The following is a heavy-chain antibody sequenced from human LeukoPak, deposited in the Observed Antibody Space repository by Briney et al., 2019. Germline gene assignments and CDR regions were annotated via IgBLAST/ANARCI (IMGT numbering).Heavy chain of an antibody. CDR1: GLTFSSYS. Sequence: GSLRLSCAASGLTFSSYSMNWVRQAPGKGLEWVSSISSSSSYIYYADSVKGRFTISRDNAKNSLYLQMNSLRAEDTAVYYCARGSETRYYDFWSGLFDYWGQGTLVTVSS. CDR3: ARGSETRYYDFWSGLFDY. CDR2: ISSSSSYI. J-gene: IGHJ4*02. V-gene: IGHV3-21*01. D-gene: IGHD3-3*01.